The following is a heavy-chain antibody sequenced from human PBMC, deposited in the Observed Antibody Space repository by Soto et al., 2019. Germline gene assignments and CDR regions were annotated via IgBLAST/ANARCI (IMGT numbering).Heavy chain of an antibody. CDR3: VRDGTKALRDWFDP. D-gene: IGHD1-1*01. CDR2: IYATGTT. CDR1: GASISGFY. Sequence: PSETLSLTCSVSGASISGFYWSWIRKSAGKGLEWIGRIYATGTTDYNPSLKSRVMMSVDTSKKQFSLKLRSVTAADTAVYYCVRDGTKALRDWFDPWGQGISVTVSS. J-gene: IGHJ5*02. V-gene: IGHV4-4*07.